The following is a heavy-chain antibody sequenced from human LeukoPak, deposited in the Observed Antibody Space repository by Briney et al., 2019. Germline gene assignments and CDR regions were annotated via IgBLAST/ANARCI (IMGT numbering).Heavy chain of an antibody. J-gene: IGHJ3*02. CDR3: ARDVAYYYDSSGYYLDAFDI. CDR1: ERTFTTYA. Sequence: SVKVSYTASERTFTTYAISWVRQAPGQGLEWMGGIIAFFGTANYAQKFQGRGTITADESTSTAYMELSSLRSEDTAVYYCARDVAYYYDSSGYYLDAFDIWGQGTMVTVSS. V-gene: IGHV1-69*13. CDR2: IIAFFGTA. D-gene: IGHD3-22*01.